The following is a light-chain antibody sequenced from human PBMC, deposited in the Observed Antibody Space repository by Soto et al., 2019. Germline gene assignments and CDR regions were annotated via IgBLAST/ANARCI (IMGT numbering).Light chain of an antibody. CDR3: QQWSSSPRT. V-gene: IGKV3-20*01. Sequence: EIVLTQSPGTLSLSPGERATLSCRASQSVTNSRLAWYQQKPGQAPKVLIYGGSNRATGIPDRFSGSGSGTDFTITLSRLEPEDVAVYYCQQWSSSPRTFGQGTKLEIK. J-gene: IGKJ2*01. CDR2: GGS. CDR1: QSVTNSR.